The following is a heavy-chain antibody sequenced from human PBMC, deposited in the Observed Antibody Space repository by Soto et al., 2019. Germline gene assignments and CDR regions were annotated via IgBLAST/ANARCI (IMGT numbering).Heavy chain of an antibody. CDR1: GYTFTNYL. CDR2: IQPGDSDT. D-gene: IGHD6-25*01. V-gene: IGHV5-51*01. J-gene: IGHJ5*01. Sequence: GESLNISCNGSGYTFTNYLIAWVRQMPGKGLEWMGIIQPGDSDTRYSPSFQGQVTISADKSISTAYIQWRSLKASDSAIYYCASGYKFPFHSWGHGTPVTVSS. CDR3: ASGYKFPFHS.